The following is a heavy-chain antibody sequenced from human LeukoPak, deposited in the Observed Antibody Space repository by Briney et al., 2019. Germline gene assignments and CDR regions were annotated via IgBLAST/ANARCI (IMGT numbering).Heavy chain of an antibody. CDR2: ISNNGGYT. D-gene: IGHD3-22*01. CDR1: GFTFSSSA. CDR3: AKAYYYDSSGYYIDY. V-gene: IGHV3-23*01. J-gene: IGHJ4*02. Sequence: GGSLRLSCAASGFTFSSSAMSWVRQAPGKGLEWVSAISNNGGYTYYADSVQGRFTISRDNSKSTLCLQMNSLRAEDTAVYYCAKAYYYDSSGYYIDYWGQGTLVTVSS.